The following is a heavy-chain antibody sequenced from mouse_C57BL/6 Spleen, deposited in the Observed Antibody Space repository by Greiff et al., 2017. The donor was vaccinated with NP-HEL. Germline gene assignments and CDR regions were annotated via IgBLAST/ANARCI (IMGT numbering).Heavy chain of an antibody. J-gene: IGHJ3*01. D-gene: IGHD2-10*01. CDR1: GFSLTSYG. CDR2: IWSGGST. CDR3: ASPGLLSNYGGFAY. V-gene: IGHV2-2*01. Sequence: QVQLKESGPGLVQPSQSLSITCTVSGFSLTSYGVHWVRQSPGKGLEWLGVIWSGGSTDYNAAFISRLSISKDNSKSQVFFKRNSLQADDTAIYYCASPGLLSNYGGFAYWGQGTLVTVSA.